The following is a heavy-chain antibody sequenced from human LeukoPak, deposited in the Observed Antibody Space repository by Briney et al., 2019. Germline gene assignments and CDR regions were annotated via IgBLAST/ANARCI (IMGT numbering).Heavy chain of an antibody. V-gene: IGHV3-23*01. Sequence: GGSLRLSCAASGFTFSSYAMSWVRQAPGKGLEWVSAISGSGGNTYYADSVKGRFTISRDNSKNTLYLQMNSLRAEDTAVYYCAKDLYTGSWYHGMDVWGQGTTVTVSS. CDR3: AKDLYTGSWYHGMDV. J-gene: IGHJ6*02. CDR1: GFTFSSYA. CDR2: ISGSGGNT. D-gene: IGHD6-6*01.